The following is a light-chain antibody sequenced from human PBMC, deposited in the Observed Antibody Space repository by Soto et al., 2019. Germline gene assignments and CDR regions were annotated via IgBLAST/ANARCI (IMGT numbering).Light chain of an antibody. CDR2: KVS. CDR1: QSLLYSDGNTY. J-gene: IGKJ1*01. Sequence: DVVMTQSPLSLPVTLGQPASISCRSSQSLLYSDGNTYLSWFQQRPGQSPRRLIYKVSNRDSGVLDRFSGVVSSTDFTLKISRVEAEDVWVYYCMQGTYCPPRTFGQGTKVEIK. V-gene: IGKV2-30*01. CDR3: MQGTYCPPRT.